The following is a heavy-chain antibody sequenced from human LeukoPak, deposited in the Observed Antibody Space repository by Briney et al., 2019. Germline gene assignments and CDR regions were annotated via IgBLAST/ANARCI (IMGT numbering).Heavy chain of an antibody. CDR2: ISYDGSNK. J-gene: IGHJ4*02. CDR1: GFTFSSYA. D-gene: IGHD3-10*01. Sequence: PGGSLRLSCAASGFTFSSYAMHWVRQAPGKGLEWVAVISYDGSNKYYADSVKGRFTISRDNSKNTLYLQMNSLRAEDTAVYYCARDGYPNVLLWFGELRGNFDYWGQGTLVTVST. CDR3: ARDGYPNVLLWFGELRGNFDY. V-gene: IGHV3-30*04.